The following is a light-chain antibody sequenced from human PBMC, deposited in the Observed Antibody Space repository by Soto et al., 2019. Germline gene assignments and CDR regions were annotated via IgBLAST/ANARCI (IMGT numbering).Light chain of an antibody. Sequence: EIVLTQSPGTLSLSPGERATLSCRASQSLSSSYLAWYQQKPGQAPRLLIYGASSRATGIPDRFSGSGSGTDFTLTISSLEPEDFAVYYCQQYGGSPRTFGQGTKVEIK. CDR3: QQYGGSPRT. V-gene: IGKV3-20*01. CDR1: QSLSSSY. CDR2: GAS. J-gene: IGKJ1*01.